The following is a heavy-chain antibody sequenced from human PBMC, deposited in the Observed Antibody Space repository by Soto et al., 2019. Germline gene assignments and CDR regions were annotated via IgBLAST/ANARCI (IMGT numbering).Heavy chain of an antibody. Sequence: GGSLRLSCAASGFTFSSYAMSRVRQAPGKGLEWVSAISGSGGSTYYADSVKGRFTISRDNSKNTLYLQMNSLRAEDTAVYYCAKDSYGDYVLDYWGQGTLVTVSS. D-gene: IGHD4-17*01. V-gene: IGHV3-23*01. J-gene: IGHJ4*02. CDR2: ISGSGGST. CDR3: AKDSYGDYVLDY. CDR1: GFTFSSYA.